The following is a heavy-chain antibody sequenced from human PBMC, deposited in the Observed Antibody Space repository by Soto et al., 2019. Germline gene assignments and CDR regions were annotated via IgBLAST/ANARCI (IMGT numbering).Heavy chain of an antibody. CDR2: MNTNLNAT. Sequence: QVLLAQSGTEVKKPGASVTVSCKASGFRFTRNDIHWLRQAPGQGLQWLGWMNTNLNATDSPNAYRGRVFMTWNTSISTDCMGVRELKYDDTAIYYCAREVVEGRSVWLDPWGQGTMASVSS. CDR3: AREVVEGRSVWLDP. D-gene: IGHD2-15*01. J-gene: IGHJ5*02. V-gene: IGHV1-8*01. CDR1: GFRFTRND.